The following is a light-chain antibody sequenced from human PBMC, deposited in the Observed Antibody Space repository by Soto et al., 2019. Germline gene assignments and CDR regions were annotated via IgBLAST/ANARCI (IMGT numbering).Light chain of an antibody. CDR2: DAA. CDR3: QQTSSAPFT. J-gene: IGKJ3*01. Sequence: DIQMTQSPYSLSAAVGDRVTISFRASQNINTYLNWYQQKPGKAPKLLIFDAASLQNGVPSRSSGGGSRTDFTLTITSLQPEDFATYYCQQTSSAPFTFGPGTKVDI. CDR1: QNINTY. V-gene: IGKV1-39*01.